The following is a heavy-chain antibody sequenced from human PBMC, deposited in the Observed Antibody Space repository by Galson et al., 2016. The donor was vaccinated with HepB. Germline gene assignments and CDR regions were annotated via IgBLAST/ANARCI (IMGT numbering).Heavy chain of an antibody. Sequence: SLRLSCAASGFTFRTSWMSWVRQPPGKGPEWVASINPDGSQTYYVDSVKGRFSISKDNAKNSLYLQMNSLRDEDTAVYYCARAGSSWYFDYWGQGTLVTVSS. CDR1: GFTFRTSW. V-gene: IGHV3-7*01. CDR2: INPDGSQT. CDR3: ARAGSSWYFDY. D-gene: IGHD6-13*01. J-gene: IGHJ4*02.